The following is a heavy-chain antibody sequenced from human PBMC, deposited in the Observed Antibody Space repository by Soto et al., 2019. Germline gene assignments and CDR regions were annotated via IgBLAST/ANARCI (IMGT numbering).Heavy chain of an antibody. D-gene: IGHD5-18*01. CDR3: ASDYQNGYGFGY. V-gene: IGHV1-69*11. CDR2: IIPILGTA. Sequence: QVQLMQSGAEVKKPGSSVKVSCKASGGTFSSYAISWVRQAPGPGLEWMGGIIPILGTANYAQKFQGRVTITADEATSRAYMELSILRSEQTAVYYSASDYQNGYGFGYWVERTPVA. CDR1: GGTFSSYA. J-gene: IGHJ4*02.